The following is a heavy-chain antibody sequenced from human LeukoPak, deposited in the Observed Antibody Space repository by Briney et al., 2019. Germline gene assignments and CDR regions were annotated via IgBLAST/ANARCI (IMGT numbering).Heavy chain of an antibody. V-gene: IGHV3-20*04. J-gene: IGHJ4*02. D-gene: IGHD6-19*01. CDR1: GFTFDDHG. CDR2: INWNGGST. CDR3: AGGDRNGWYFDY. Sequence: PGGSLRLSCAASGFTFDDHGMSCVRQVPGKGLEWVSGINWNGGSTGYADSVKGRFTISRDNAKNSLYLQMNSLRAEDTALYYCAGGDRNGWYFDYWGQGTLVTVSS.